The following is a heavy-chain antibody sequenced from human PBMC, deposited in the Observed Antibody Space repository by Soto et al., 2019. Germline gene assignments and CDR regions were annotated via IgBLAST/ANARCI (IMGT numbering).Heavy chain of an antibody. CDR3: ARGRIVASIHDAFEI. D-gene: IGHD5-12*01. V-gene: IGHV1-18*01. J-gene: IGHJ3*02. CDR1: GYPFTRYG. Sequence: QGQLLQSGDEVKTPGASVRVSCRASGYPFTRYGISWVRQAPGQGLEWVAWISAYNGNRDIAQKFQGRVTMTLETSTGTAHMELGDLTSADTAVYYCARGRIVASIHDAFEIWGQGTNVTVSS. CDR2: ISAYNGNR.